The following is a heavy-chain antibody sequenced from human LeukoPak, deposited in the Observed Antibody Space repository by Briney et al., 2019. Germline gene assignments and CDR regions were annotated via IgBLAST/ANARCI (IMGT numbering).Heavy chain of an antibody. CDR3: AKAKGAGHYRTYCLDY. D-gene: IGHD3-10*01. CDR2: IGGSGVST. Sequence: GGSLRLSGAFSGLTFSNFAMTWVRQAPGKGLEGVSTIGGSGVSTYYADSVKGRFTISRDNSKNTLYLQMNSLRAEDTAVYYCAKAKGAGHYRTYCLDYWGQGTLVTVSS. CDR1: GLTFSNFA. V-gene: IGHV3-23*01. J-gene: IGHJ4*02.